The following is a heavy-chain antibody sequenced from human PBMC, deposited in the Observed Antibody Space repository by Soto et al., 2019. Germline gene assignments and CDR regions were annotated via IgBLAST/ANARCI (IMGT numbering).Heavy chain of an antibody. CDR1: GYIFTKYG. D-gene: IGHD3-22*01. CDR2: STYNGNT. V-gene: IGHV1-18*01. J-gene: IGHJ4*01. CDR3: ARVEDYFDSSGYNY. Sequence: SEKVSCKASGYIFTKYGFTWVRQAPGQGLDWMVWSTYNGNTNHSGSLQGRVTMTTDTTPSTAYMELRSLRSDDTAVYYCARVEDYFDSSGYNYWGQGTLVTVSS.